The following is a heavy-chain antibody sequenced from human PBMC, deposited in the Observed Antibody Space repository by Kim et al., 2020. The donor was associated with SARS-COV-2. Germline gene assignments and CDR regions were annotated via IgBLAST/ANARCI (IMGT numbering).Heavy chain of an antibody. V-gene: IGHV1-69*13. CDR1: GGTFSSYA. J-gene: IGHJ6*02. CDR3: ARGGPVDTAMVTTFYYYYYGMDV. Sequence: SVKVSCKASGGTFSSYAISWVRQAPGQGLEWMGGIIPIFGTANYAQKFQGRVTITADESTSTAYMELSSLRSEDTAVYYCARGGPVDTAMVTTFYYYYYGMDVWGQGTTVTVSS. D-gene: IGHD5-18*01. CDR2: IIPIFGTA.